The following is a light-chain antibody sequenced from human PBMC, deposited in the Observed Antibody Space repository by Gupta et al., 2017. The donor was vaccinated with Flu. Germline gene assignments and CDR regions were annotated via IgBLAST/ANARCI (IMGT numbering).Light chain of an antibody. CDR1: KLGDKY. CDR2: QDK. J-gene: IGLJ2*01. V-gene: IGLV3-1*01. Sequence: SHELTQPPSVSVPPGQTASITCSGDKLGDKYVCWYQQKPGQSPVLVIYQDKKRPSGIPERFSGSNSGNTATLTISETQTMDEADYYCQAWDSNVQVAFGGGTKLTVL. CDR3: QAWDSNVQVA.